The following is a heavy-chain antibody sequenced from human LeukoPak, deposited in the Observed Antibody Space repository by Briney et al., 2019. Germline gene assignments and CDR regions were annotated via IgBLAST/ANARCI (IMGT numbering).Heavy chain of an antibody. V-gene: IGHV3-13*01. CDR2: IGTAGDT. J-gene: IGHJ6*02. CDR3: ARSYGGNSEGYYGMDV. Sequence: GGSLRLSCAASGFTFSSYDMHWVRQATGKGLEWVSAIGTAGDTYYPGSVKGRFTISRENAKNSLYLQMNSLRAGDTAVYYCARSYGGNSEGYYGMDVWGQGTTVTVSS. CDR1: GFTFSSYD. D-gene: IGHD4-23*01.